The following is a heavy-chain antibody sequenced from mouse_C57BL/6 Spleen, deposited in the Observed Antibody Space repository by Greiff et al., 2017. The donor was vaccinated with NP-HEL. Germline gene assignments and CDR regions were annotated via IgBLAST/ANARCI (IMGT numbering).Heavy chain of an antibody. Sequence: VQLKQSGPELVKPGASVKISCKASGYAFSSSWMNWVKQRPGKGLEWIGRIYPGDGDTNYNGKFKGKATLTADKSSSTAYMQLSSLTSEDSAVYFCAREILYYDYDVGAMDYWGQGTSVTVSS. V-gene: IGHV1-82*01. D-gene: IGHD2-4*01. CDR1: GYAFSSSW. CDR2: IYPGDGDT. J-gene: IGHJ4*01. CDR3: AREILYYDYDVGAMDY.